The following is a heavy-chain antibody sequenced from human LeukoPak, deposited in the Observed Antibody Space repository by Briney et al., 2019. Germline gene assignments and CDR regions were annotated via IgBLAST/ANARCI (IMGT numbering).Heavy chain of an antibody. D-gene: IGHD6-13*01. V-gene: IGHV1-46*01. CDR3: AGSLAAAGREYYFDY. CDR2: INPSGGST. J-gene: IGHJ4*02. CDR1: GYTFTNYY. Sequence: ASVKVSCKASGYTFTNYYMHWVRQAPGQGLEWMGIINPSGGSTSYAQKFQGRVTMTRDTSTSTVYMELSSLRSEDTAVYYCAGSLAAAGREYYFDYWGQGTLVTVSS.